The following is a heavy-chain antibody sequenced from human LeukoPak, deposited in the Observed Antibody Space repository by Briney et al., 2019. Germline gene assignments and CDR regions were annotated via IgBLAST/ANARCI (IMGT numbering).Heavy chain of an antibody. Sequence: SEALSLPFAVYGGSFSGYYWSWVRPPPGKGLEWIGEINHSGSTNYNPSLKSRVTISVDTSKNQFSLKLSSVTAADTAVYYCAKEAGEWYQLLQALDYWGQGTLVTVSS. CDR3: AKEAGEWYQLLQALDY. D-gene: IGHD2-2*01. V-gene: IGHV4-34*01. CDR1: GGSFSGYY. CDR2: INHSGST. J-gene: IGHJ4*02.